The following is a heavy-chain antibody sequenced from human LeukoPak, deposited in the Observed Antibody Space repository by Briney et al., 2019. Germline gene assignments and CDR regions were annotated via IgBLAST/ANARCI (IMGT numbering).Heavy chain of an antibody. CDR2: IKPDGSEK. V-gene: IGHV3-7*04. J-gene: IGHJ4*02. CDR1: GFTFSNYG. D-gene: IGHD5-18*01. Sequence: GSLRLSCAASGFTFSNYGMHWVRQAPGKGLEWVANIKPDGSEKYYVDSVKGRFTISRDNAKNSLYLQMNGLRAEDTAVYYCARDRIQLWSHDYWGQGTLVTVSS. CDR3: ARDRIQLWSHDY.